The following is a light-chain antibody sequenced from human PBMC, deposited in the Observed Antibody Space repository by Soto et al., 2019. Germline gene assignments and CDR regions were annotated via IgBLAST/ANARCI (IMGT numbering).Light chain of an antibody. CDR1: QSVSSSY. Sequence: EIVLTQSPGTLSLSPGERATLSCRASQSVSSSYLAWYQQKPGQAPRLLIYGASSRATGIPDRFSGSGSGTDFTFTISRLEPEDFAVYYCQQYGSSPPITFGQGTRLDIK. CDR2: GAS. J-gene: IGKJ5*01. CDR3: QQYGSSPPIT. V-gene: IGKV3-20*01.